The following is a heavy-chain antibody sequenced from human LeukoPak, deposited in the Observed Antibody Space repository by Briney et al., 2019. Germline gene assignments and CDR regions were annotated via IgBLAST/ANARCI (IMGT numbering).Heavy chain of an antibody. CDR2: IYYSGST. V-gene: IGHV4-31*03. J-gene: IGHJ4*02. CDR1: GGSISSGGYY. CDR3: ARHRFGHLFDS. D-gene: IGHD3-16*01. Sequence: PSQTLSLTCTVSGGSISSGGYYWSWIRQHPGKGLEWIGYIYYSGSTYYNPSLKSRVTISVDTSKNQFSLRVSSVTAADTAVYYCARHRFGHLFDSWGQGILVVVSS.